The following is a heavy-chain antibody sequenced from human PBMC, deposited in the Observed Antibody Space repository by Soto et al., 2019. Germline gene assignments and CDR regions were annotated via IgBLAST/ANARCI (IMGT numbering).Heavy chain of an antibody. CDR2: INAGNGNT. D-gene: IGHD3-10*01. CDR1: GYTFTSYA. J-gene: IGHJ4*02. Sequence: QVQLVQSGAEVKKPGASVKVSCKASGYTFTSYAMHWVRQAPGQRLEWMGWINAGNGNTKYSQKFQGRVTITRDTSASTAYMELSSLRSEDTAVYYCVRDRLWFGELSVWGQGTLVTVSS. CDR3: VRDRLWFGELSV. V-gene: IGHV1-3*01.